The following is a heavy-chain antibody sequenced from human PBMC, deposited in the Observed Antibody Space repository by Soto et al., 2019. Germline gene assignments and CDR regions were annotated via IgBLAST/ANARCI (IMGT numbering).Heavy chain of an antibody. CDR1: VGSISSSSYY. CDR3: ARSPTMKFDY. V-gene: IGHV4-39*01. Sequence: SETLSLTCTVSVGSISSSSYYWGWIRQPPGKGLEWIGSIYYSGSTYYNPTLKSRVTISVDTSKNQFSLKLSSVTAADTAVYYCARSPTMKFDYWGQGTLVTVSS. J-gene: IGHJ4*02. CDR2: IYYSGST.